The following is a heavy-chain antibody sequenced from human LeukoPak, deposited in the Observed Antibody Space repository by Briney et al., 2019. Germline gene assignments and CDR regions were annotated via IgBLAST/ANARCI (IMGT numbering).Heavy chain of an antibody. CDR1: GFTFSSFW. CDR2: IYSGGST. CDR3: ARHIAAAGTEDSDAFDI. J-gene: IGHJ3*02. V-gene: IGHV3-66*04. D-gene: IGHD6-13*01. Sequence: GGSLRLSCAAAGFTFSSFWMSWVRQAPGKGLEWVSVIYSGGSTYYADSVKGRFTISRDNSKNTLYLQMNSLRAEDTAVYYCARHIAAAGTEDSDAFDIWGQGTMVTVSS.